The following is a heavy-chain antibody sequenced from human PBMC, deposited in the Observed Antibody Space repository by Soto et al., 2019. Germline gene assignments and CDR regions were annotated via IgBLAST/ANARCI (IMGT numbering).Heavy chain of an antibody. J-gene: IGHJ5*02. D-gene: IGHD3-16*01. CDR1: GFSLSTSGVG. Sequence: QITLKESGPTLVKPTQTLTLTCTFSGFSLSTSGVGVGWIRQPPGKALEWLALIYWDDDKRYSPSLKSRLTITHDPYKHPVGLTMTNMDPVDTATYYCDHRRLPGGGGWFDPWGQGTLVTVSS. V-gene: IGHV2-5*02. CDR2: IYWDDDK. CDR3: DHRRLPGGGGWFDP.